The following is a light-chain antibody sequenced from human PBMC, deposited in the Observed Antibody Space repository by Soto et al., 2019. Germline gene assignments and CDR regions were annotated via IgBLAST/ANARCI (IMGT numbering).Light chain of an antibody. CDR1: QSVSSY. V-gene: IGKV3-11*01. Sequence: EIVLTQSPATLTLSPGERATLSCRASQSVSSYLAWYQQKPGQAPRLLIYDASNRATGIPARFSGSGSGTDFTLTNSSLEPEHFAVYYCQQRSNWRFTFGPGTIVDIK. CDR2: DAS. J-gene: IGKJ3*01. CDR3: QQRSNWRFT.